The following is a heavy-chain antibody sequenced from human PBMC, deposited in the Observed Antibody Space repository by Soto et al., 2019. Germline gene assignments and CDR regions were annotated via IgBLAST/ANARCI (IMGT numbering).Heavy chain of an antibody. CDR1: GYSFTNYG. D-gene: IGHD6-19*01. CDR3: ARDRGVAPPVAGNTHYYYYMDV. J-gene: IGHJ6*03. V-gene: IGHV1-18*01. CDR2: ISAFNGNT. Sequence: QDQLVQSGAEVKKPGASVTVSCKASGYSFTNYGVTWVRQAPGQGLEWMGWISAFNGNTHYAQNLQGRVTMTTDAPTSTAYMGLGSLRSDDTAVYYCARDRGVAPPVAGNTHYYYYMDVWGKGTTVTVSS.